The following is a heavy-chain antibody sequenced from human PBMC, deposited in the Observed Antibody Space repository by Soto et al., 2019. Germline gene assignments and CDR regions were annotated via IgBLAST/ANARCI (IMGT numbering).Heavy chain of an antibody. Sequence: SVKVSCKASGGTLSSYAISWVRQAPGQGLEWMGGIIPIFGTANYAQKFQGRVTITADESTSTAYMELSSLRSEDTAVYYCARDEGYCSGGSCYGLDPWGQGTLVTVSS. CDR2: IIPIFGTA. CDR1: GGTLSSYA. D-gene: IGHD2-15*01. CDR3: ARDEGYCSGGSCYGLDP. J-gene: IGHJ5*02. V-gene: IGHV1-69*13.